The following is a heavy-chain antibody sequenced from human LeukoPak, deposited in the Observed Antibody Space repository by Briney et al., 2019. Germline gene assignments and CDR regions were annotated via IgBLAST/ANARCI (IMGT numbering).Heavy chain of an antibody. CDR3: ARARSLWFGDHTNYYFDY. D-gene: IGHD3-10*01. CDR2: INPNSGGT. CDR1: GYTFTGYY. Sequence: ASVKVSCKASGYTFTGYYMHWVRQAPGQGLEWMGRINPNSGGTDYAQKFQGRVTMTRDTSISTAYMELSRLRSDDTAVYYGARARSLWFGDHTNYYFDYGGQGTLVTVSS. V-gene: IGHV1-2*06. J-gene: IGHJ4*02.